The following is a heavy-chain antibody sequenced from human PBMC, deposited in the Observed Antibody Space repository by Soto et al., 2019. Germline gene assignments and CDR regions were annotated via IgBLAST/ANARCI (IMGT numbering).Heavy chain of an antibody. D-gene: IGHD2-2*01. CDR3: AKDRRYCSSTSCYDYMDV. CDR2: ISYDGSNK. Sequence: PGGALRLSCGASGFTFSSYGIHWGRQGPGKGPGWGAGISYDGSNKSYADSVKGRFTISRDNSKNTLYLQMNSLRAEDTAVYYCAKDRRYCSSTSCYDYMDVWGKGTTVTVSS. V-gene: IGHV3-30*18. J-gene: IGHJ6*03. CDR1: GFTFSSYG.